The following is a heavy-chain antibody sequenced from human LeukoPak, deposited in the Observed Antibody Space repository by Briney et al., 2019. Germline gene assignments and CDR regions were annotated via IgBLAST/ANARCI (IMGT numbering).Heavy chain of an antibody. CDR2: ISGSGGST. CDR3: AKVSTVTSTYYYYYMDV. D-gene: IGHD4-17*01. V-gene: IGHV3-23*01. J-gene: IGHJ6*03. CDR1: GFTFSSYA. Sequence: GGSLRPSCAAPGFTFSSYAMSWVRQAPGKGLDWVSAISGSGGSTYYADSVKGRFTISRDNSKNTLYLQMNSLRAEDTAVYYCAKVSTVTSTYYYYYMDVWGKGTTVTVSS.